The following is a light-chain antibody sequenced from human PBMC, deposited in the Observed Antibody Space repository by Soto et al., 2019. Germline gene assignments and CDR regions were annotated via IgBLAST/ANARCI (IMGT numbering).Light chain of an antibody. J-gene: IGLJ1*01. V-gene: IGLV2-14*01. CDR2: EVT. CDR1: SSDVAGYNA. CDR3: NSFRVNRLYV. Sequence: SVLAQPASVSGSPGQTITISCTGTSSDVAGYNAVSWYQHHPGKDPKLIIYEVTHRPAGISDRFSASKSGNTASLTISGLQAEDEADYYCNSFRVNRLYVFGTGTKV.